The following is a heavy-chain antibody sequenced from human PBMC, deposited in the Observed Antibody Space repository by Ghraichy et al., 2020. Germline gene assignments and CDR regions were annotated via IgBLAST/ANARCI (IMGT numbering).Heavy chain of an antibody. CDR1: GDSVSTSW. D-gene: IGHD2-21*01. Sequence: SETLSLTCAVSGDSVSTSWWSWLRQAPGQGLEWIGEVYHTGSTHYNPSFKSRVTLSVDRSKNYLFLNLRSMTAADTAVYYFAKHIDYYWGYWGQGTLVTVSS. CDR2: VYHTGST. V-gene: IGHV4-4*02. J-gene: IGHJ4*02. CDR3: AKHIDYYWGY.